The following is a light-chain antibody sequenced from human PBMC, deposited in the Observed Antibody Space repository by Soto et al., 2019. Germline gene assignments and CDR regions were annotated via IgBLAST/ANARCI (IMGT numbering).Light chain of an antibody. CDR3: CSYAGSRV. V-gene: IGLV2-23*01. CDR2: EAS. Sequence: QSALTQPASVSGSHGQSITISCTGTSSDVGSYNLVSWYQQHPGKAPKLTIYEASKRPSGVSDRFSGSKSGNTASLTISGLHGEDEADYSCCSYAGSRVFGGGTKVTVL. J-gene: IGLJ3*02. CDR1: SSDVGSYNL.